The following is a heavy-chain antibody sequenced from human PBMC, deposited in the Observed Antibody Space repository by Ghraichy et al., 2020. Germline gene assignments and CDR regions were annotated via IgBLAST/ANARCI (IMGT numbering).Heavy chain of an antibody. CDR3: AEGGLPFDFDY. Sequence: GGSLRLSCAASGFTFSSYAMSWVRQAPGKGLEWVSAISDSGGTTYYADSVKGRFTISRDNSKNTLYLQMNSLRAEDTAVYYCAEGGLPFDFDYWGQGTLVTVSS. CDR1: GFTFSSYA. CDR2: ISDSGGTT. D-gene: IGHD2-21*01. V-gene: IGHV3-23*01. J-gene: IGHJ4*02.